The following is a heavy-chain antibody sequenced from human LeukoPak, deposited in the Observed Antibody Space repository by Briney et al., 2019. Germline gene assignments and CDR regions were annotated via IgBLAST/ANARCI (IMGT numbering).Heavy chain of an antibody. CDR1: GGSFSGYY. D-gene: IGHD2-15*01. CDR3: ARQGVVAATPYYYYYYMDV. CDR2: INHSGST. J-gene: IGHJ6*03. Sequence: SETLSLTCAIYGGSFSGYYWSWIRQPPGKGLEWIGEINHSGSTNYNPSLKSRVTISVDTSKNQFSLNLSSVTAADTAVYYCARQGVVAATPYYYYYYMDVWGKGTTVTISS. V-gene: IGHV4-34*01.